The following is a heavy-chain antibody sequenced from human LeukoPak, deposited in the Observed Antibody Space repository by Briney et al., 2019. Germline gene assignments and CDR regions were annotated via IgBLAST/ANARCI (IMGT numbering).Heavy chain of an antibody. J-gene: IGHJ4*02. V-gene: IGHV3-21*01. CDR1: GFTFSSYS. Sequence: GGSLRLPCAASGFTFSSYSMNWVRQAPGKGLEWVSPISSSSSYIYYADSVKGRFTISRDNAKNSLYLQMNSLRAEDTAVYYCARSPPGIAVAGGFDYWGQGTLVTVSS. D-gene: IGHD6-19*01. CDR2: ISSSSSYI. CDR3: ARSPPGIAVAGGFDY.